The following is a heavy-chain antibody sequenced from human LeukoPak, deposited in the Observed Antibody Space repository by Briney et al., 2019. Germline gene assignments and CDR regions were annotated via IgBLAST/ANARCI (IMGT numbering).Heavy chain of an antibody. Sequence: SETLSLTCTVSGGSISGYYWSWIRQPAGKGLEWIGRIYTSGSTNYNPSLKSRVTMSVDTSKNQFSLKLSSVTAADTAVYYCAREKGVRGSGSYDRSFDYWGQGTLVTVSS. D-gene: IGHD3-10*01. CDR3: AREKGVRGSGSYDRSFDY. J-gene: IGHJ4*02. CDR1: GGSISGYY. V-gene: IGHV4-4*07. CDR2: IYTSGST.